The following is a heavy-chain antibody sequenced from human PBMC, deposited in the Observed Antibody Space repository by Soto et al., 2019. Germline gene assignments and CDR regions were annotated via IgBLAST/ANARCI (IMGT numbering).Heavy chain of an antibody. V-gene: IGHV2-5*02. CDR3: AHSRWVYCSTTSCPYYFDY. J-gene: IGHJ4*02. CDR1: GFSLSTSGVR. Sequence: QITLKESGPTLVKPTQTLTLTCTFSGFSLSTSGVRVGWIRQPPGKALEWLALIYWDDDKRYSPSLKSRLTITKDTSKNQVVLTMTNMDPVDTATHYCAHSRWVYCSTTSCPYYFDYWGQGTLVTVSS. CDR2: IYWDDDK. D-gene: IGHD2-2*01.